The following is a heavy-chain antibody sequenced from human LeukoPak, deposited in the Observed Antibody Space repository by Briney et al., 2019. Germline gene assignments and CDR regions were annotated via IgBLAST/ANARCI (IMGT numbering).Heavy chain of an antibody. Sequence: SETLSLTCTVSGGSISSYYWSWIRQPPGKGLEWIGYIYYSGSTNYNPSLKSRVTISVDTSKNQFSLKLSSVTAADTAVYYCARVGRGVTTYFDYWGQGTLVTVSS. V-gene: IGHV4-59*01. J-gene: IGHJ4*02. CDR3: ARVGRGVTTYFDY. D-gene: IGHD3-10*01. CDR2: IYYSGST. CDR1: GGSISSYY.